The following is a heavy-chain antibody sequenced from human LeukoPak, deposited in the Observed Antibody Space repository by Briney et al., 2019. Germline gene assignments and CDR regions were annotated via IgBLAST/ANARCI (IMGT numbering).Heavy chain of an antibody. CDR3: AKELRGYSYGLRNNWFDP. CDR2: ISYDGSNK. Sequence: GGSLKLSCAASGFTFSSYGMHWVRQAPGKGLEWVAVISYDGSNKYYADSVKGRFTISRDNSKNTLYLQMNSLRAEDTAVYYCAKELRGYSYGLRNNWFDPWGQGTLVTVSS. J-gene: IGHJ5*02. V-gene: IGHV3-30*18. CDR1: GFTFSSYG. D-gene: IGHD5-18*01.